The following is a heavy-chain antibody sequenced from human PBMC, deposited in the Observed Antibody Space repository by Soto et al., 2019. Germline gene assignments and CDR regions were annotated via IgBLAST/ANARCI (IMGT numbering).Heavy chain of an antibody. V-gene: IGHV4-39*01. CDR3: ATTTVTYGPYYYYYGMDV. D-gene: IGHD4-17*01. CDR2: IYYSGST. CDR1: GGSISSSSYY. Sequence: PSETLSLTCTVSGGSISSSSYYWGWIRQPPGKGLEWIGSIYYSGSTYYNPSLKSRVTISVDTSKNQFSLKLSSVTAADTAVYYCATTTVTYGPYYYYYGMDVSGQGTKVTVSS. J-gene: IGHJ6*02.